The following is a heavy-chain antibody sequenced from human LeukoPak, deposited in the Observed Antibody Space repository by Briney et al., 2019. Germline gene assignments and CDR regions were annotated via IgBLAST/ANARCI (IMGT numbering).Heavy chain of an antibody. V-gene: IGHV1-18*01. D-gene: IGHD3-9*01. Sequence: ASVKVSCKASGYTFTSYGISWVRQAPGQGLERMGWISAYNGNTNYAQKLQGRVTMTTDTSTSTAYMELRSLRSDDTAVYYCARDRRNILTGQPTDYWGQGTLVTVSS. J-gene: IGHJ4*02. CDR3: ARDRRNILTGQPTDY. CDR2: ISAYNGNT. CDR1: GYTFTSYG.